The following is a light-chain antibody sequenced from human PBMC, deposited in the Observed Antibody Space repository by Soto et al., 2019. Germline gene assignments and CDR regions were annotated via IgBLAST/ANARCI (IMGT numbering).Light chain of an antibody. Sequence: EIVMTQSPATLSVSPGERATLSCRASQSVGSGLSWYQQKPDQAPRLLIYGASTRATGIPARFSGSASGTEFTLTVSSLQSEDYAVYDCQQYNNWPPYTFGQATKVDIK. CDR1: QSVGSG. CDR2: GAS. J-gene: IGKJ2*01. CDR3: QQYNNWPPYT. V-gene: IGKV3-15*01.